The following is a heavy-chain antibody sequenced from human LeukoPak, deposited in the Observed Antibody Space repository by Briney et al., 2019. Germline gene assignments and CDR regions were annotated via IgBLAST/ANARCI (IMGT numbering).Heavy chain of an antibody. J-gene: IGHJ4*02. V-gene: IGHV5-51*01. CDR3: ARLYDTSFYDY. Sequence: GESLKISCKGSGYRFTTYWIGWVRQMPGKGLEWMGIIYPGVSDTRYSPSFQGQVTISADRSISTAYLQWTSLKASDTAVYYCARLYDTSFYDYWGQGALVTVSS. CDR2: IYPGVSDT. D-gene: IGHD3-22*01. CDR1: GYRFTTYW.